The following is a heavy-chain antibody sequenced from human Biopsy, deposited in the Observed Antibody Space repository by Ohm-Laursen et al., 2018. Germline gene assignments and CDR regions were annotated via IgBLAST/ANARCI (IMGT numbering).Heavy chain of an antibody. CDR1: GGSFTGHY. J-gene: IGHJ6*02. V-gene: IGHV4-59*11. CDR3: ARDSGILNYGNFKYYHYYGMDV. CDR2: ISYTGYT. Sequence: SETLSLTCTVSGGSFTGHYWSWIRQPPGKGLEWIGHISYTGYTSYNPSLQSRVSISVDTSRNQVSLTLSSVTAADTAVYYCARDSGILNYGNFKYYHYYGMDVWGQGTKVTVSS. D-gene: IGHD4-11*01.